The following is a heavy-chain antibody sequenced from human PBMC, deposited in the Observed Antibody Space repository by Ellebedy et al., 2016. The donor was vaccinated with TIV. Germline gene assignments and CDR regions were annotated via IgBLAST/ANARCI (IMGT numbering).Heavy chain of an antibody. D-gene: IGHD3-3*01. CDR2: ISYDGSNK. Sequence: PGGSLRLSCAASGFTFSSYAMHWVRQAPGKGLEWVAVISYDGSNKYYADSVKGRFTISRDNSKNTLYLQMNSLRAEDTAVYYCANRAQDFGVVIHFDYWGQGTLVTVSS. J-gene: IGHJ4*02. CDR3: ANRAQDFGVVIHFDY. CDR1: GFTFSSYA. V-gene: IGHV3-30-3*01.